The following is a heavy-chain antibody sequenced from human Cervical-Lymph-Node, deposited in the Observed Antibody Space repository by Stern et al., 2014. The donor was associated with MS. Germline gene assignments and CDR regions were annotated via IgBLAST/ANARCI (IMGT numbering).Heavy chain of an antibody. Sequence: QVQLVQSGAEVKKPGSSVKVSCKASGGTISNYIIGWVRQAPGQVLEWMGGIIPMFGIANYAEKFQDRVTITADESTSTAYMDLSSLRSEDTAVYYCARATSDYIWGTYRFLDSWGQGTLVIVSS. CDR2: IIPMFGIA. CDR3: ARATSDYIWGTYRFLDS. D-gene: IGHD3-16*02. CDR1: GGTISNYI. J-gene: IGHJ4*02. V-gene: IGHV1-69*01.